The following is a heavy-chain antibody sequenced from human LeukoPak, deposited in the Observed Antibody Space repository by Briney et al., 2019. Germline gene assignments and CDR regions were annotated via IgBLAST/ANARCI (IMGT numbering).Heavy chain of an antibody. CDR1: GYTFTGYY. J-gene: IGHJ4*02. CDR3: ASARGRDRNFDY. CDR2: INPNSGGT. Sequence: ASVKVSCRASGYTFTGYYMHWVRQAPGQGLEWMGWINPNSGGTNYAQKFQGRVTMTRDTSISTAYMELSRLRSDDTAVYYCASARGRDRNFDYWGQGTLVTVSS. D-gene: IGHD3-16*01. V-gene: IGHV1-2*02.